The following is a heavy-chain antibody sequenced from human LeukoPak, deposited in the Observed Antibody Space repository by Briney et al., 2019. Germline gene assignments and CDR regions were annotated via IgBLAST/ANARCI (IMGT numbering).Heavy chain of an antibody. D-gene: IGHD3-3*01. Sequence: ASVKVSCKASGYTFTGYYMHWVRQAPGQGLEWMGGIIPIFGTANYAQKFQGRVTITADESTSTAYMELSSLRSEDTAVYYCARPNYDFWSGYYGAQSYYFDYWGQGTLVTVSS. CDR1: GYTFTGYY. V-gene: IGHV1-69*13. CDR3: ARPNYDFWSGYYGAQSYYFDY. J-gene: IGHJ4*02. CDR2: IIPIFGTA.